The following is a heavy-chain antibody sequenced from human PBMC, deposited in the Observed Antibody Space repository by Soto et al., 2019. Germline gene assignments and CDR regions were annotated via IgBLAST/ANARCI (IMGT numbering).Heavy chain of an antibody. J-gene: IGHJ6*02. Sequence: PGGSLRLSCAASGFTFSSYGMHWVRQAPGKGLEWVAVISYDRSNKYYADSVKGRFTISRDNSKNTLYLQMNSLRAEDTAVYYCAKDLVSGSSGWYWLCGMDVWGQGTTVTVSS. D-gene: IGHD6-19*01. CDR2: ISYDRSNK. CDR1: GFTFSSYG. CDR3: AKDLVSGSSGWYWLCGMDV. V-gene: IGHV3-30*18.